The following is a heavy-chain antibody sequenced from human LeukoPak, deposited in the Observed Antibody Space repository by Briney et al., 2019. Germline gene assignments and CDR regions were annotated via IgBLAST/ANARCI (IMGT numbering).Heavy chain of an antibody. J-gene: IGHJ4*02. Sequence: GGSLRLSCDASGFTFNTYSMIWVRQAPGRRLEWVSYISSGALTTYYADSVKGRFTISRDNSKNTLYLQMNSLRAEDTAVYYCAKDPRYCSGGSCYLGVWYFDYWGQGTLVTVSS. V-gene: IGHV3-23*01. CDR1: GFTFNTYS. D-gene: IGHD2-15*01. CDR3: AKDPRYCSGGSCYLGVWYFDY. CDR2: ISSGALTT.